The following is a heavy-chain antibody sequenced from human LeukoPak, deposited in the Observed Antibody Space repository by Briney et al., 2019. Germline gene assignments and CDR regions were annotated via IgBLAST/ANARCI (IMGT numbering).Heavy chain of an antibody. V-gene: IGHV4-59*01. J-gene: IGHJ4*02. CDR3: ASSSTSRYSMGY. CDR1: GGSISSYY. D-gene: IGHD2-2*01. Sequence: SETLSLTCTVSGGSISSYYWSWIRQPPGKGLEWIGYIYYSGSTNYNPSLKSRVTISVDTSKNQFSLKLSSVTAADTAVYYCASSSTSRYSMGYWGQGTLVTVSS. CDR2: IYYSGST.